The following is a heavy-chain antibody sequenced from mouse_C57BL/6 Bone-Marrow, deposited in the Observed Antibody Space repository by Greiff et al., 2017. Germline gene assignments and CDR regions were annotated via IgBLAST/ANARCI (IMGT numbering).Heavy chain of an antibody. Sequence: EVQVVESGGGLVQPKGSLKLSCAASGFTFNTYAMHWVRQAPGKGLEWVARIRSKSSNNATSSADSVKDRFTISRDDSQSMLYLQMNNLKTEDTAMYYCVKDGSRSYWYFDVWGTGTTVTVSS. V-gene: IGHV10-3*01. CDR1: GFTFNTYA. CDR2: IRSKSSNNAT. CDR3: VKDGSRSYWYFDV. D-gene: IGHD1-1*01. J-gene: IGHJ1*03.